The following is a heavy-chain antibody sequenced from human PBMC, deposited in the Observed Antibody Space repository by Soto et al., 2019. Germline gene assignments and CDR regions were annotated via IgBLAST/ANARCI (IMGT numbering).Heavy chain of an antibody. Sequence: QVQLVQSGAEVKKPGASVKVSCKASGYTFTGYFIHWVRDVPGQGLEYLRWINPNTGGTDYAQKFQGRVTMTRDTSISAVFMDLKRLTSADTAVYYCARMASWAARDWFDPWGQGTLVTVSS. CDR3: ARMASWAARDWFDP. D-gene: IGHD2-15*01. J-gene: IGHJ5*02. CDR2: INPNTGGT. CDR1: GYTFTGYF. V-gene: IGHV1-2*02.